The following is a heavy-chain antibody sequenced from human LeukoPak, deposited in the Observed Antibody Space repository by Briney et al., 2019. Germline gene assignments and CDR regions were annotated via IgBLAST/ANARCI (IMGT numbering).Heavy chain of an antibody. CDR3: ARESKRRPNNRFHP. J-gene: IGHJ5*02. Sequence: SETLSLTCTVSGGSISNYYWSWIRQPPGKGLEWIGYIYYSGSTNYNPSLKSRVTISVDTSENQFSLQLSSVTAADTAVCYCARESKRRPNNRFHPWGQGTLVTVSS. CDR1: GGSISNYY. D-gene: IGHD6-6*01. CDR2: IYYSGST. V-gene: IGHV4-59*01.